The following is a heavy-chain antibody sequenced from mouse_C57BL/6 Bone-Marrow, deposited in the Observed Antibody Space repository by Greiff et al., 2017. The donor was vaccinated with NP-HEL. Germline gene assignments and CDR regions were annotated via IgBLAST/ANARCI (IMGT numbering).Heavy chain of an antibody. V-gene: IGHV6-6*01. Sequence: EVHLVESGGGLVQPGGSMKLSCAASGFTFSDAWMDWVRQSPEKGLEWVAEIRNKANNHATYYAESVKGRFTISRDDSKSSVYLQMNSLRAEDTGIYYCTRRDGNPAWFAYWGQGTLVTVSA. J-gene: IGHJ3*01. CDR1: GFTFSDAW. CDR3: TRRDGNPAWFAY. CDR2: IRNKANNHAT. D-gene: IGHD2-1*01.